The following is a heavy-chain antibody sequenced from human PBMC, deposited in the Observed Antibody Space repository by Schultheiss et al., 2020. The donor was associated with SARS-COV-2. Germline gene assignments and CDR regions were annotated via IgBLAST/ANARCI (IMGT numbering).Heavy chain of an antibody. J-gene: IGHJ5*02. V-gene: IGHV3-23*01. CDR3: ARDPGYSYGYSNWFDP. CDR1: GFTFSSYA. CDR2: ISGTGGST. D-gene: IGHD5-18*01. Sequence: GGSLRLSCAASGFTFSSYAMSWVRQAPGKGLEWVSTISGTGGSTYYADSVKGRFTVSRDNSKNTLYLQMNSLRAEDTAVYYCARDPGYSYGYSNWFDPWGQGTLVTVSS.